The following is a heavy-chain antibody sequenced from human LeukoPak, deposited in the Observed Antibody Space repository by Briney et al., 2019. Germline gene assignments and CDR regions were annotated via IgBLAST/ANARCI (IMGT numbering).Heavy chain of an antibody. V-gene: IGHV3-30*02. CDR3: AKDDYFGSGSYPFDC. CDR2: IRYDGSNK. Sequence: GGSLRLSCAASGFTFSSYGMHWVRQAPGKGLEWVAFIRYDGSNKYYADSVKGRFTISRDNSKNTLYLQMNSLRAEDTSLYYCAKDDYFGSGSYPFDCWGQGTLVTVSS. CDR1: GFTFSSYG. J-gene: IGHJ4*02. D-gene: IGHD3-10*01.